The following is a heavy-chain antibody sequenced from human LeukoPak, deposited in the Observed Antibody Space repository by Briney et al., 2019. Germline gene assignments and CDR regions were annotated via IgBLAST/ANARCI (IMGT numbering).Heavy chain of an antibody. CDR1: GFTFRSSS. D-gene: IGHD4-17*01. CDR2: ISSSSSTI. CDR3: ARGNSDYGDYWGMDV. Sequence: GGYLRLSCAASGFTFRSSSMNWVRQAPGKGLEWVSYISSSSSTIYYADSVKGRFTISRDNAKNSLYLQMNSLRDEDTAVYYCARGNSDYGDYWGMDVWGQGTTVTVSS. V-gene: IGHV3-48*02. J-gene: IGHJ6*02.